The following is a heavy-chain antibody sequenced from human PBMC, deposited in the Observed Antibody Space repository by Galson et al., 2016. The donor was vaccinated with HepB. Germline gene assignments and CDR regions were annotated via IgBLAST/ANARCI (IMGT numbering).Heavy chain of an antibody. CDR3: ARRLTHDSKIGDIDE. J-gene: IGHJ4*02. D-gene: IGHD3-16*01. Sequence: QSGAEVKKPGESLRISCKGSGYSFTDYWIGWVRQMPGKGLEWMGIIYPGDSHTRYSPSFQGQVTISADKSISTAYLQWSSLEASDTAIYYCARRLTHDSKIGDIDEWGQGTLVTVSS. CDR1: GYSFTDYW. V-gene: IGHV5-51*01. CDR2: IYPGDSHT.